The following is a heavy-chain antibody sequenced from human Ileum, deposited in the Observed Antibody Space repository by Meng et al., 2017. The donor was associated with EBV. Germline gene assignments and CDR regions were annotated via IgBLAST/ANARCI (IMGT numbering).Heavy chain of an antibody. Sequence: QVQLQEPGPGLVKPSGTLSLTCAVSGDSISSNNWWSWVRQSPGKGLEWIAEIHHSGTTTYNPSLKSRVTISVDKSENHFSLKLTSVTAADTAVYYCARGSDYVWGIWGQGTLVTVSS. J-gene: IGHJ4*02. CDR3: ARGSDYVWGI. CDR2: IHHSGTT. CDR1: GDSISSNNW. V-gene: IGHV4-4*02. D-gene: IGHD3-16*01.